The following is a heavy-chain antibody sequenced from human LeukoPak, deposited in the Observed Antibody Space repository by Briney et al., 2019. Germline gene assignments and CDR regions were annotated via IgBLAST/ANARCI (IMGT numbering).Heavy chain of an antibody. D-gene: IGHD5-24*01. V-gene: IGHV4-34*01. CDR2: INHSGST. Sequence: PSETLSLTCAVYGGSFSGYYWSWIRQPPGKGLEWIGEINHSGSTNYNPSLKSRVTISVDTSKNQFSLKLSSVTAADTAVHYCAREDGYNYDYWGQGTLVTVSS. CDR1: GGSFSGYY. CDR3: AREDGYNYDY. J-gene: IGHJ4*02.